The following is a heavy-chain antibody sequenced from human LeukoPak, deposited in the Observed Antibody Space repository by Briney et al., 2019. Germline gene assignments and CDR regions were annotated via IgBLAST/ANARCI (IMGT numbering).Heavy chain of an antibody. D-gene: IGHD1-26*01. J-gene: IGHJ4*02. V-gene: IGHV3-23*01. CDR3: ARGRVGATRVYFDY. CDR2: ISGSRGST. Sequence: GGSLRLSCAASGFTFSSYAMSWVRQAPGKGLEWVSAISGSRGSTHYADSVKGRFTISRDNAKNSLYLQMNSLRAEDTAVYYCARGRVGATRVYFDYWGQGTLVTVSS. CDR1: GFTFSSYA.